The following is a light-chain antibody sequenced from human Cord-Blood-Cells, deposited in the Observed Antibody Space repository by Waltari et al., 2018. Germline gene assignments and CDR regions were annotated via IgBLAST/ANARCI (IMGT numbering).Light chain of an antibody. J-gene: IGLJ3*02. CDR2: STS. CDR3: LLYYGGAWV. V-gene: IGLV7-43*01. CDR1: TGAVTSGYY. Sequence: QTVVTQEPSLTVSPGGTVTLTCASSTGAVTSGYYPNWFQQKPGQAPRALIYSTSNKQPWTPARFSGSLLGGKAALTLSGVQPEDEAEYYCLLYYGGAWVFGGGTKLTVL.